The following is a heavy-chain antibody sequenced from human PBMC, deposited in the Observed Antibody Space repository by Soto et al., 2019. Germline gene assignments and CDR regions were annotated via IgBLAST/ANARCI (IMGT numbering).Heavy chain of an antibody. CDR1: GYRFNTYW. V-gene: IGHV5-51*01. Sequence: PGESLKISCQGSGYRFNTYWIAWVRQMPGKGLEWMGIIYPADSDTRYSPSFQGQVTISADKSISTAYLQWNSLKVSDTAIYYCARLNEGRSYDYYYYMDVWAKGTTVTVSS. CDR3: ARLNEGRSYDYYYYMDV. J-gene: IGHJ6*03. D-gene: IGHD1-1*01. CDR2: IYPADSDT.